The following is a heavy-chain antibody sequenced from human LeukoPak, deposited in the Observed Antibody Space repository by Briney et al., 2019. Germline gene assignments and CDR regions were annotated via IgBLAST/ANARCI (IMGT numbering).Heavy chain of an antibody. D-gene: IGHD6-13*01. V-gene: IGHV3-30-3*01. CDR3: ASSYTFIAAAGTDY. J-gene: IGHJ4*02. Sequence: GGSLRLSCAASGFTFSSYAMHWVRQAPGKGLEWVAVISCDGSNKYYADSVKGRFTISRDNSKNTLYLQMNSLRAEDTAVYYCASSYTFIAAAGTDYWGQGTLVTVSS. CDR1: GFTFSSYA. CDR2: ISCDGSNK.